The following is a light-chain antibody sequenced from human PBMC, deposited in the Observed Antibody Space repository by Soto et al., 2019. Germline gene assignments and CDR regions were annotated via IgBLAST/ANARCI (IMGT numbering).Light chain of an antibody. J-gene: IGKJ1*01. V-gene: IGKV1-27*01. CDR1: QGIYNY. CDR3: QRYNSAPWT. Sequence: DIQMTQSPSSLSASVGDRVTITCRASQGIYNYLAWYQQKPGKLPKLLMFAASILHPGVPSRLSGCGSGTDFTLTISSLQPEYVATYYCQRYNSAPWTFGQGTNVESK. CDR2: AAS.